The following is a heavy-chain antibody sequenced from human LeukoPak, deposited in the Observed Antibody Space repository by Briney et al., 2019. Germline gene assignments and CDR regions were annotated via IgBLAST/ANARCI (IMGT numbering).Heavy chain of an antibody. V-gene: IGHV3-21*01. Sequence: GGSLRLSCAASGFTFSSYWMNWVRQAPGKGLEWVSSISSSSNYIYYADSVKGRFTISRDNAKNSLYLRMNSLRAEDTAVYYCAREKRGYLSSFDYWGQGTLVTVSS. J-gene: IGHJ4*02. D-gene: IGHD5-18*01. CDR1: GFTFSSYW. CDR2: ISSSSNYI. CDR3: AREKRGYLSSFDY.